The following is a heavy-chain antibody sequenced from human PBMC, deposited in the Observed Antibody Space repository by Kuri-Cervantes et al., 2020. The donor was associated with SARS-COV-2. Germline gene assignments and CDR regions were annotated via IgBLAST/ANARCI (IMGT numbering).Heavy chain of an antibody. J-gene: IGHJ3*02. V-gene: IGHV1-8*02. D-gene: IGHD5-12*01. CDR2: MNPNSGNT. Sequence: ASXXXSCKASGYTFTSYDINWVRQATGQGLEWMGWMNPNSGNTGYAQKFQGRVTMTRNTSVSTAYMELSSLRSEDTAVYYCASLRSPDAFDIWGQGTMVTVSS. CDR3: ASLRSPDAFDI. CDR1: GYTFTSYD.